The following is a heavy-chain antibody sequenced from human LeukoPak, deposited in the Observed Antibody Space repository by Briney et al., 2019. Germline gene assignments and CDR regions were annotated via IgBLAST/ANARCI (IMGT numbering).Heavy chain of an antibody. CDR1: GGSISSYY. D-gene: IGHD3-22*01. CDR3: ARQSPGYYDSSGSLYFDY. Sequence: SETLSLTCTVSGGSISSYYWSWIRQPAGKGLEWIGRIYTSGSTNYNPSLKSRVTMSVDTSKNQFSLKLSSVTAADTAVYYCARQSPGYYDSSGSLYFDYWGQGTLVTVSS. CDR2: IYTSGST. V-gene: IGHV4-4*07. J-gene: IGHJ4*02.